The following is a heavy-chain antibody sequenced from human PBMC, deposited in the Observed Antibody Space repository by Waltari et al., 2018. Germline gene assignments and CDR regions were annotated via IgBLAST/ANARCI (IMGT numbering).Heavy chain of an antibody. D-gene: IGHD6-13*01. V-gene: IGHV1-69*05. CDR2: IIPIFGTA. J-gene: IGHJ1*01. CDR3: ARDLVYSSSTDYFQH. CDR1: GGTFSSYA. Sequence: QVQLVQSGAEVKKPGSSVKVSCKASGGTFSSYAISWVRQAPGQGLEWMGGIIPIFGTANYAQKVQGRVTMTTDEATSTAYMERSSLRSEDTAVYYCARDLVYSSSTDYFQHWGQGTLVTVSA.